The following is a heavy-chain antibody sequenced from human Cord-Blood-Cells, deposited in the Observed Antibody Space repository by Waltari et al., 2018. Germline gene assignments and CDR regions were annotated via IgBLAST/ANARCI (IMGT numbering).Heavy chain of an antibody. J-gene: IGHJ5*02. Sequence: QVQLVQSGAEVKKPGASVKVSCKASGYPFTSYDINWLRQATGPGLEWMGWMNPNSGNTGYAQKFQGRVTITRNTSISTAYMELSSLRSEDTAVYYCARGQGGDCSGGSCYSEWFDPWGQGTLVTVSS. CDR3: ARGQGGDCSGGSCYSEWFDP. CDR1: GYPFTSYD. CDR2: MNPNSGNT. D-gene: IGHD2-15*01. V-gene: IGHV1-8*03.